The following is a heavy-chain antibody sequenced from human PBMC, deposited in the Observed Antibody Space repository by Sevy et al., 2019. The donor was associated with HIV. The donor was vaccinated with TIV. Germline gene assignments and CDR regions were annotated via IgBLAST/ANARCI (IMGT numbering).Heavy chain of an antibody. V-gene: IGHV4-59*01. CDR3: ARAIGVCPPHPFDY. CDR1: SGSINNYY. Sequence: SETLSLTCTVSSGSINNYYWNWVRQPPGKGLEWIGYIDDSGTTKYNASLERRVTMSVDTSKSHFSLRLSSVTAADTAIYYCARAIGVCPPHPFDYWGQGALVTVSS. J-gene: IGHJ4*02. CDR2: IDDSGTT.